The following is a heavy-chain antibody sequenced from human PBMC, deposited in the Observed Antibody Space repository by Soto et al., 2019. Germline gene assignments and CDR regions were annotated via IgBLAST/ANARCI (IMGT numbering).Heavy chain of an antibody. V-gene: IGHV3-30*18. J-gene: IGHJ5*02. CDR3: AKDSEVRGVLPFDP. Sequence: QVQLVESGGGVVQPGRSLRLSCAASGFTFSSYGMHWVRQAPGKGLEWVAVISYDGSNKYYADSVKGRFTISRDNSKNPLYLQMNSLRAEDTAVYYCAKDSEVRGVLPFDPWGQGTLVTVSS. CDR2: ISYDGSNK. CDR1: GFTFSSYG. D-gene: IGHD3-10*01.